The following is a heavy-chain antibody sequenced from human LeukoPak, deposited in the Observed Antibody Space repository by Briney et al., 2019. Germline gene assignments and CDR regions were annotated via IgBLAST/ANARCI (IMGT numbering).Heavy chain of an antibody. D-gene: IGHD3-22*01. V-gene: IGHV4-31*03. Sequence: PSETLSLTCTVSADSIISTTYYWGWIRHHPGKGLEWIGHIFFSGTTYYNPSLKSRITMSVDTSKNQFSLNLGSVTAADTAVYYCARVSSNGYYDVEYFFDSWGQGTLVTVSS. CDR1: ADSIISTTYY. J-gene: IGHJ4*02. CDR3: ARVSSNGYYDVEYFFDS. CDR2: IFFSGTT.